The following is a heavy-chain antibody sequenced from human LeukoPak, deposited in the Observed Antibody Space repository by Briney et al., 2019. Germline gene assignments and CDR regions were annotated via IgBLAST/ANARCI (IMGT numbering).Heavy chain of an antibody. V-gene: IGHV3-30-3*01. CDR3: ASPTYSSSFYYYYGMDV. Sequence: GGSLRLSCAASGFTFSSYAMHWVRQAPGKGLEGVAVISYDGSNKYYADSVKGRFTISRDNSKNTLYLQMNSLRAEDTAVYYCASPTYSSSFYYYYGMDVWGQGTTVTVSS. CDR2: ISYDGSNK. D-gene: IGHD6-13*01. J-gene: IGHJ6*02. CDR1: GFTFSSYA.